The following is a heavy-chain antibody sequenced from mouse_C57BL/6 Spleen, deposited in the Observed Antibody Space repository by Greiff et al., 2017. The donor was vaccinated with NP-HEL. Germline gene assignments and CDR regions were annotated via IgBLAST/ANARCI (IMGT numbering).Heavy chain of an antibody. CDR1: GYTFTSYW. D-gene: IGHD3-3*01. V-gene: IGHV1-5*01. J-gene: IGHJ3*01. CDR3: TRSRDIGFFGWFAY. Sequence: EVKLVESGTVLARPGASVKMSCKTSGYTFTSYWMHWVKQRPGQGLEWIGAIYPGNSDTSYNQKFKGKAKLTAVTSASTAYMELSSLTNEDSAVYYCTRSRDIGFFGWFAYWGQGTLVTVSA. CDR2: IYPGNSDT.